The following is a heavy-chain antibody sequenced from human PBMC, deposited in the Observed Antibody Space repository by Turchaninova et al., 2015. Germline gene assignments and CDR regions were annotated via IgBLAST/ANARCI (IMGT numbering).Heavy chain of an antibody. CDR1: GFTLRNYA. J-gene: IGHJ5*02. CDR2: NSGSGGST. V-gene: IGHV3-23*01. D-gene: IGHD2-15*01. CDR3: AKDQGGDCSGGSCSLAS. Sequence: EVQLLESGGGLVQPGGYLRVSGAADGFTLRNYAMHGVRQAPGKGLEWVSANSGSGGSTYYADSVKGRFTISRDNSKNTLYLQMNSLRAEDSAVYYCAKDQGGDCSGGSCSLASWGQGTLVTVSS.